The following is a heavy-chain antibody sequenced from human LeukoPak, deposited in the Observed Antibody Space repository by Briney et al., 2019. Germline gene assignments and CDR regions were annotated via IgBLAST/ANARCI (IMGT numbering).Heavy chain of an antibody. V-gene: IGHV3-30*02. J-gene: IGHJ4*02. CDR2: IRYDGSNK. CDR3: AKEQDTAMVY. D-gene: IGHD5-18*01. Sequence: GGSLRLSCSASGFTFSAYGMHWVRQPPGKGLEWVAFIRYDGSNKYYADSVKGRFTISRDNSKNTLYLQMNSLRAEDTAVYYCAKEQDTAMVYWGQGTLVTVSS. CDR1: GFTFSAYG.